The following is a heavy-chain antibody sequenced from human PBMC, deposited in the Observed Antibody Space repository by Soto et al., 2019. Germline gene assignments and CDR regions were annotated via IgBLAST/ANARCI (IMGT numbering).Heavy chain of an antibody. J-gene: IGHJ4*02. V-gene: IGHV1-69*02. CDR1: GGTFSNDI. CDR3: VRASPNGSTYSGYDGIDY. Sequence: QVQLVQSGAEVKKPGSSVKVSCKASGGTFSNDIITWVRQAPGQGLEWMGRIIPLLDITNYAQKFQGRVTIAADKSTSTAYRELNRLRSEDTAVYYCVRASPNGSTYSGYDGIDYWGQGTLVTVPS. CDR2: IIPLLDIT. D-gene: IGHD5-12*01.